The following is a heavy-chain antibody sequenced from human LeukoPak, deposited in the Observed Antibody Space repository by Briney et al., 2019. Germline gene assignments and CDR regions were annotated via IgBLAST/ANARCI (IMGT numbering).Heavy chain of an antibody. Sequence: GASVKVSCKASGYTFINNWMHWVRQAPGQGLEWIGLINPTGTGTLYAQKFQGRVTITADKSTGTAYMELSSLRSEDTAVYYCARTSSAHRYFDYWGQGTLVTVSS. CDR3: ARTSSAHRYFDY. CDR2: INPTGTGT. CDR1: GYTFINNW. D-gene: IGHD1-26*01. V-gene: IGHV1-46*01. J-gene: IGHJ4*02.